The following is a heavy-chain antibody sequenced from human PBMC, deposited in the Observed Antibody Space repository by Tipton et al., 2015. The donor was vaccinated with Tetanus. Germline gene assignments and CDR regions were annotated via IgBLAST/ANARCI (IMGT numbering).Heavy chain of an antibody. D-gene: IGHD3-3*01. CDR2: INHSGSA. Sequence: TLSLTCAVYGGSFSVYYWSWIRQPPGKGLEWIGEINHSGSANYNPSLKSRVTISVDTSKNQFSLKLSSVTAADTAVYYCARDRSITIFGVVPINYYYGMDVWGQGTTVTVSS. CDR3: ARDRSITIFGVVPINYYYGMDV. J-gene: IGHJ6*02. V-gene: IGHV4-34*01. CDR1: GGSFSVYY.